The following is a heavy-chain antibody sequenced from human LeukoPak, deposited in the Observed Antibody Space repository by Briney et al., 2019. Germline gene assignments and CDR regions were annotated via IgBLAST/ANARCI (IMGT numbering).Heavy chain of an antibody. J-gene: IGHJ4*02. CDR1: GFTFSNYW. CDR2: INSGESGT. Sequence: GGSLRLSCAASGFTFSNYWMHWVRQTPGKGLVWVSRINSGESGTSYADSVKGRFTISRDNAKNTLYLQMNSLRAEDTAVYYCTRSTGNYYDSSAYYDYWGQGTLVTVSS. CDR3: TRSTGNYYDSSAYYDY. V-gene: IGHV3-74*01. D-gene: IGHD3-22*01.